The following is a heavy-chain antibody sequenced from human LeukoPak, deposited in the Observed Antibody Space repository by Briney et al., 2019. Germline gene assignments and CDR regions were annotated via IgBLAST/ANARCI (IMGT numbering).Heavy chain of an antibody. J-gene: IGHJ4*02. CDR3: ARHSGSYYQPLDY. CDR2: IYYSGGT. Sequence: SETLSLTCSVSGGSVSSSSYYWGWIRQPPGKGLEWLGSIYYSGGTYYNPSLKSRVIISVDTSRNQFSLKVSSVTAADTAVYYCARHSGSYYQPLDYWGQGTLVTVSS. CDR1: GGSVSSSSYY. V-gene: IGHV4-39*01. D-gene: IGHD1-26*01.